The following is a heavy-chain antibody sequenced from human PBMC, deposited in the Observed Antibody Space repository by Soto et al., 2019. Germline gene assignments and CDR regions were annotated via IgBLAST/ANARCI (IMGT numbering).Heavy chain of an antibody. D-gene: IGHD5-18*01. J-gene: IGHJ5*02. CDR2: IYYSGST. CDR3: ARNGYDGNNWFDP. CDR1: GGSIISGGYY. Sequence: PSETLSLTCTVSGGSIISGGYYLICIRQHPGKGLEWIGYIYYSGSTYYNPSLKSRVTISVDTSKNQFSLKLSSVTAADTAVYYCARNGYDGNNWFDPWGQGTLVTVSS. V-gene: IGHV4-31*03.